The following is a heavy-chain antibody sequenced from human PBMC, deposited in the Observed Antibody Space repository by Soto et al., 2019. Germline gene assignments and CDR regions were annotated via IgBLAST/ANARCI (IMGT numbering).Heavy chain of an antibody. V-gene: IGHV3-48*03. Sequence: GGSLRLSCAASGFTFSSYEMNWVRQAPGKGLEWVSYISSSGSTIYYADSVKGRFTISRDNAKNSLYLQMNSLRAEDTAVYYCASTYSGSYYYGMDVWGQGTTVTVSS. CDR3: ASTYSGSYYYGMDV. CDR2: ISSSGSTI. J-gene: IGHJ6*02. CDR1: GFTFSSYE. D-gene: IGHD1-26*01.